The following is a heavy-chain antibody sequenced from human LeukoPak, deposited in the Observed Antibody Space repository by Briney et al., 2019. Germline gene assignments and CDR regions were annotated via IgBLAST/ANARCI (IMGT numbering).Heavy chain of an antibody. J-gene: IGHJ4*02. D-gene: IGHD1-26*01. CDR1: GGSMSSYY. CDR2: VYFSGST. V-gene: IGHV4-59*01. Sequence: SETLSLTCTVSGGSMSSYYWSWIRQPPGKGLEWIGYVYFSGSTNYNPSLKSRVTISVDTSKNQFSLKLSSVTAADTAVYYCARVLPTRVGRGAFNYWGQGTLVTVSS. CDR3: ARVLPTRVGRGAFNY.